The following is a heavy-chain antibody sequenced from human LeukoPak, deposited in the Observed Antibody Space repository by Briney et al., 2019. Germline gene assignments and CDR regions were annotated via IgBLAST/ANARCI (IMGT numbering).Heavy chain of an antibody. J-gene: IGHJ5*02. V-gene: IGHV1-69*13. Sequence: SVKVSCKASGGTFTRYAISWVRQAPGPGLEGVGGIIPIFGTANYTQKFQGRVTITADESTSTAYMELSSLRSEDTAVYYCAREREGDNWFDPWGQGTLVTVAS. CDR3: AREREGDNWFDP. D-gene: IGHD3-16*01. CDR2: IIPIFGTA. CDR1: GGTFTRYA.